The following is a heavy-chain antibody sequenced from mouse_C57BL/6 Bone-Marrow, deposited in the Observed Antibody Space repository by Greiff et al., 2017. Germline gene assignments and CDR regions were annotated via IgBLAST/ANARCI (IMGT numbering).Heavy chain of an antibody. Sequence: VKLQQPGAELVKPGASVKLSCKASGYTFTSYWMHWVKQRPGQGLEWIGMIPPNSGSTNYNEKFKSKATLTVDKSSSTAYMQLSSLTSEDSAVYYCARYGGDYWGQGTSVTVAS. CDR1: GYTFTSYW. D-gene: IGHD1-1*01. J-gene: IGHJ4*01. CDR3: ARYGGDY. V-gene: IGHV1-64*01. CDR2: IPPNSGST.